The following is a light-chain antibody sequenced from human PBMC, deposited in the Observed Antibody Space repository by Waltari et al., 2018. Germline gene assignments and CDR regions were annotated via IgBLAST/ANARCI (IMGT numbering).Light chain of an antibody. CDR2: RAS. J-gene: IGKJ1*01. CDR1: ETIGSG. V-gene: IGKV3D-15*01. CDR3: QQYNRWPPGT. Sequence: TVVTQSPATLSVSPGERATLSCRTSETIGSGLAWYQQKPGQAPRLLIYRASTRAAGIPDRFSGFGSETEFILTISSLQSEDSAVYYCQQYNRWPPGTFGQGTKVEI.